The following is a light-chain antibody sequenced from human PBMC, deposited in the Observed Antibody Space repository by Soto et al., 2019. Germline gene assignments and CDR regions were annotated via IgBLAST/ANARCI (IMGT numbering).Light chain of an antibody. CDR2: AAS. CDR3: QQRWTYPLT. V-gene: IGKV1-9*01. CDR1: QDVSRS. Sequence: DTQLTQSPSFLSASVGDRVTIACRASQDVSRSVGWYQQKPGTAPKLLISAASTLNSGVPSRFSGSGSGTDFTLTISSLQPEDFATYYCQQRWTYPLTVGGGTKVEI. J-gene: IGKJ4*01.